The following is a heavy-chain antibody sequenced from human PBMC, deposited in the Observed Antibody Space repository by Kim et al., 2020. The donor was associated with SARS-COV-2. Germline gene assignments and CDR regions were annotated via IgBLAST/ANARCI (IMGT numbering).Heavy chain of an antibody. Sequence: STSYRQKFQGRVTMTRETSTSTVYMGLGSLGSEDTAVYYCASEYGKHACDIWGQGTMVTVSS. J-gene: IGHJ3*02. CDR3: ASEYGKHACDI. CDR2: ST. D-gene: IGHD4-17*01. V-gene: IGHV1-46*01.